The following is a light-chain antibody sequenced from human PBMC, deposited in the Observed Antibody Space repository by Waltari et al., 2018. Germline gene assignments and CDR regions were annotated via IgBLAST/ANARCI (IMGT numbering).Light chain of an antibody. CDR2: GAS. J-gene: IGKJ1*01. CDR1: QSVSSSN. V-gene: IGKV3-20*01. Sequence: EIVLTQSPGTLSLSPGERATLSCRASQSVSSSNLAWCQQKPGQAPSLLIYGASNRATGVPDRFSGSGSGTDFALTISRLEAEDFAMDYCQQYGSSPPAWTFGQGTKGEMK. CDR3: QQYGSSPPAWT.